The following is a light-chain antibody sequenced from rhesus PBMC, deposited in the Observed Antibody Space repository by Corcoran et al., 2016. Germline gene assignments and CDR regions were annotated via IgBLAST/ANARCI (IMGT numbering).Light chain of an antibody. CDR3: QHSYGTPRT. V-gene: IGKV1-74*01. CDR1: ENVNNY. CDR2: SAS. Sequence: DIQMTQSPSSLSASVGDRVTITCRASENVNNYLHWYQQKPGKAPKLLIYSASTLQSGVPSRFSGRGSGTDYTFPISSLQPEDVATYYCQHSYGTPRTFGQGTKVEIK. J-gene: IGKJ1*01.